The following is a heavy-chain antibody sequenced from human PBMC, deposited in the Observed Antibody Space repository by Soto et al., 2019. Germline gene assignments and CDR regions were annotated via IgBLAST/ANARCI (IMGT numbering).Heavy chain of an antibody. J-gene: IGHJ4*02. V-gene: IGHV1-69*18. CDR2: IIPIFTTT. CDR1: GGSFSNSA. Sequence: QVQLVQSGSEVRRPGSSVKVSCKASGGSFSNSAIAWVRQAPGQGLEWLGMIIPIFTTTNYAQKFKDRLTITADGSTSTAYMELSGLKSEETAVYFCARPSGLLGQFSALVDYWGQGTFVTVSS. D-gene: IGHD6-6*01. CDR3: ARPSGLLGQFSALVDY.